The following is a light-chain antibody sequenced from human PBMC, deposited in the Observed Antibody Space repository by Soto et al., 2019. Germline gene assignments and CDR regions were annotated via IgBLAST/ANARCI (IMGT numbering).Light chain of an antibody. CDR2: SAD. J-gene: IGLJ2*01. Sequence: QPVLTQSPSASGTPGQRVTISCSGSSANIGRNYVYWYQQFPGTAPRLLMYSADQRPSGVPDRFSGSKSGTSASLAISGLRSEDEAAYYCAAWDDTVSGLVFGGGTKLTVL. CDR1: SANIGRNY. V-gene: IGLV1-47*02. CDR3: AAWDDTVSGLV.